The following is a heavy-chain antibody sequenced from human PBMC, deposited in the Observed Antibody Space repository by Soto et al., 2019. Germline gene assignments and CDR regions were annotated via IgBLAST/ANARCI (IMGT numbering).Heavy chain of an antibody. D-gene: IGHD5-12*01. Sequence: QVELAESGGGAVQPGRSLRLSCAASGFIFDSHGMHWVRQAPGKGLEWVAVIWNDGINKYYADSVKGRFTISRDNSNNTVFLHMSSLRPADTALYYCARGGGYNFGSPKFDYWGQGAQVTVSS. CDR3: ARGGGYNFGSPKFDY. J-gene: IGHJ4*02. CDR1: GFIFDSHG. CDR2: IWNDGINK. V-gene: IGHV3-33*01.